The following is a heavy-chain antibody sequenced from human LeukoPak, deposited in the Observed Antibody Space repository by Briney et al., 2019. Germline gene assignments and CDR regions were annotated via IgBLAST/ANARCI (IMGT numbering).Heavy chain of an antibody. CDR2: ISGSGDST. D-gene: IGHD3-22*01. Sequence: GGSLRLSCAGSGFTFSNYAISWVRQAPGKGLEWVSAISGSGDSTLYADSVKGRFTISRDNSKNTLYLQMSSLRAEDSALYYCVKGSSSYRPYYFDYWGQGTLVTVSS. V-gene: IGHV3-23*01. CDR3: VKGSSSYRPYYFDY. CDR1: GFTFSNYA. J-gene: IGHJ4*02.